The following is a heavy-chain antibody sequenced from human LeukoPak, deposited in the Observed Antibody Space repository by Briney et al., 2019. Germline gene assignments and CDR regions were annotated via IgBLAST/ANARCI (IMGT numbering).Heavy chain of an antibody. Sequence: PSETLSLTCTVSGGSISSYYWSWIRQPPGKGLEWIGYIYYSGSTNYNPSLKSRVTISVDTSKNQFSLKLSSVTAADTAVYYCARPARVSGWYFGYWGQGTLVTVSS. CDR2: IYYSGST. J-gene: IGHJ4*02. CDR1: GGSISSYY. V-gene: IGHV4-59*01. D-gene: IGHD6-19*01. CDR3: ARPARVSGWYFGY.